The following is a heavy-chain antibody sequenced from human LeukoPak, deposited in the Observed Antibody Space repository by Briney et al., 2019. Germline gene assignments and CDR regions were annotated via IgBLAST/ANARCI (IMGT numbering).Heavy chain of an antibody. CDR3: ARGIYYYDSSGYYPFDY. CDR1: GFTFSSYS. V-gene: IGHV3-21*01. Sequence: PGGSLRLSCAASGFTFSSYSMNWARQAPGKGLEWVSSISSSSSYIYYADSVKGRFTISRDNSKNTLYLQMNSLRAEDTAVYYCARGIYYYDSSGYYPFDYWGQGTLVTVSS. J-gene: IGHJ4*02. D-gene: IGHD3-22*01. CDR2: ISSSSSYI.